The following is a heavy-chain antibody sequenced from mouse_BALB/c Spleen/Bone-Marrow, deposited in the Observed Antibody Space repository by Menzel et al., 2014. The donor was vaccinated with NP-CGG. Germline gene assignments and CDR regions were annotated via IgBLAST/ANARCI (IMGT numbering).Heavy chain of an antibody. CDR2: IDPETGGT. Sequence: VQLQQSGAELVRPGTSVTLSCKASGYTFTDYNMHWVKQTPVHGLEWIGLIDPETGGTAYNQKFKGKATLTADKSSSTAYMDLRSLTSEDSAVYYCTIVAYWGQGTPVAVSS. V-gene: IGHV1-15*01. J-gene: IGHJ3*01. CDR3: TIVAY. CDR1: GYTFTDYN.